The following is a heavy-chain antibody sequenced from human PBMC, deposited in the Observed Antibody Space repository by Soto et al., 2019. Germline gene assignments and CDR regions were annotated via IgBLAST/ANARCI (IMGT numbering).Heavy chain of an antibody. J-gene: IGHJ4*02. CDR3: AKDRGGFTSGWEFFDF. CDR1: GVAFSFYS. CDR2: ISGNGGTT. D-gene: IGHD6-19*01. Sequence: EVVLLESGGGLVQPGGSLRLSCEVSGVAFSFYSRSWVRQAPGKGLEWVASISGNGGTTYYAASGKGRFTFSRDNSKNTVYLQMNSLRGEDTAVYYCAKDRGGFTSGWEFFDFWGQGTLVTVSS. V-gene: IGHV3-23*01.